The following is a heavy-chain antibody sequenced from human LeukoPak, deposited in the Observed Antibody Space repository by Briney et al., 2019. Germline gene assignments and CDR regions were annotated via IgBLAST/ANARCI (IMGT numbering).Heavy chain of an antibody. CDR2: ISGSGGST. CDR1: GFTFSSYA. V-gene: IGHV3-23*01. CDR3: AKPEADVLRFLEWLSYYFDY. J-gene: IGHJ4*02. Sequence: PGGSLRLSCAASGFTFSSYAMSWVRQAPGKGLEWVSAISGSGGSTYYADSVKGRFTISRDNSKNTLYLQMNSLRAEDTAVYYCAKPEADVLRFLEWLSYYFDYWGQGTLVTVSS. D-gene: IGHD3-3*01.